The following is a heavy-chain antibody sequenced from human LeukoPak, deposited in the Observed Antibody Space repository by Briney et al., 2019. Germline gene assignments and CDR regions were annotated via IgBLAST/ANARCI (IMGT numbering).Heavy chain of an antibody. CDR2: IRYDGSNK. CDR1: GFTFSSYG. V-gene: IGHV3-30*02. D-gene: IGHD2-15*01. J-gene: IGHJ3*02. CDR3: AKLVVAATNNAFDI. Sequence: PGGSLRLSCAASGFTFSSYGMHWVRQAPGKGLEWVAFIRYDGSNKYYADSVKGRFTISRDNSKNTLYLQMNSLRAEDTAVYYCAKLVVAATNNAFDIWGQGTMVTVSS.